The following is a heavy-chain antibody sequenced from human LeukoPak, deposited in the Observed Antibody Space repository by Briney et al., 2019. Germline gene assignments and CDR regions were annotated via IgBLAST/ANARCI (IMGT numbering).Heavy chain of an antibody. V-gene: IGHV4-31*03. CDR2: IYYSGST. J-gene: IGHJ6*02. CDR1: GGSISSGGYY. Sequence: SETLSLTCTVSGGSISSGGYYWSWIRQYSGKGLERIGYIYYSGSTHYNPSLKSRVTISVDKAKNQFSLKMRSVAAADTAVYYCARDRLATGGMDVWGQGTTVTVSS. D-gene: IGHD1-26*01. CDR3: ARDRLATGGMDV.